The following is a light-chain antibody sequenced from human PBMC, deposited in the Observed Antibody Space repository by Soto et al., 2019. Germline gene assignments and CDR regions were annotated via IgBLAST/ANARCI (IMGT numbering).Light chain of an antibody. CDR1: SSDVVGYNY. J-gene: IGLJ2*01. CDR2: DVS. Sequence: QSVLTQPASVSGSPGQSITLSCTGTSSDVVGYNYVSWYQPHPRKPPKLMIYDVSNRPSGVSNRFSGSKSGNTASLTISGLQAEEEADYYCSSYTSSSIVVFGGGTKLTLL. CDR3: SSYTSSSIVV. V-gene: IGLV2-14*01.